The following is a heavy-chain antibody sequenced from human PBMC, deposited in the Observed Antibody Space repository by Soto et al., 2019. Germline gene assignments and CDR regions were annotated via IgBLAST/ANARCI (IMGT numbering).Heavy chain of an antibody. D-gene: IGHD2-21*02. V-gene: IGHV4-4*07. Sequence: PSETLSLTCTVSGGSISSYYWSWIRQPAGKGLEWIGRIYTSGSTNYNPSLKSRVTMSVDTSKNQFSLKLSSVTAADTAVYYCARHIVVVTAMYNWFDPWGQGTLATVSS. CDR3: ARHIVVVTAMYNWFDP. J-gene: IGHJ5*02. CDR2: IYTSGST. CDR1: GGSISSYY.